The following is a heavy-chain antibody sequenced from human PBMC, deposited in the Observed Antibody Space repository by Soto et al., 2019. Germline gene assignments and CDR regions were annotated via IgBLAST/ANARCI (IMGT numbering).Heavy chain of an antibody. V-gene: IGHV4-4*07. CDR1: GGSINTFY. CDR3: AREGSYSAYNFAHGIQLWSFDF. D-gene: IGHD5-12*01. J-gene: IGHJ4*02. Sequence: SETLSLTCTVSGGSINTFYWSWVRQPAGKGLEWIGRIFSSGSTSFNPSLESRVAVSVDTSKNHFSLNLSSVTAADMAVYYCAREGSYSAYNFAHGIQLWSFDFWGQGALVTVSS. CDR2: IFSSGST.